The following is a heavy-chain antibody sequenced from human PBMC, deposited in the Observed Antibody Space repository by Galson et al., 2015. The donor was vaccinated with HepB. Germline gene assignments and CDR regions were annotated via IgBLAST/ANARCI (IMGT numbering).Heavy chain of an antibody. J-gene: IGHJ3*01. CDR2: IYYSGSF. Sequence: ETLSLTCFVSGGSISDTSYYWGWIRQSPGKGLEWVANIYYSGSFYYNPSLKSRITISIDTSKNQFSLIVTSVTAADTAVYYCARTVGTWAAPWGTFDLWGQGTVVTVSS. V-gene: IGHV4-39*01. D-gene: IGHD1-26*01. CDR1: GGSISDTSYY. CDR3: ARTVGTWAAPWGTFDL.